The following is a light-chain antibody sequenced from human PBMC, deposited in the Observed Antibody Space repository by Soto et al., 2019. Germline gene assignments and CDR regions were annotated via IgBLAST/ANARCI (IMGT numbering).Light chain of an antibody. J-gene: IGKJ3*01. CDR3: QQRSEWPPVFT. V-gene: IGKV3-11*01. CDR2: DAS. Sequence: EIVLTQFPATLSLSPGERATLSCRASQSVGRYLAWYQQKPGQAPRLLIYDASNRATSIPARFSGGGSGTDFPRTISILEPEDLAVYYCQQRSEWPPVFTFGPGTKVDLK. CDR1: QSVGRY.